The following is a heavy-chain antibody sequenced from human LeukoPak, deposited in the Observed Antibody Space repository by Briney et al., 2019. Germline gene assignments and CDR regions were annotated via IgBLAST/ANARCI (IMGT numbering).Heavy chain of an antibody. CDR1: GGTFSSYA. CDR3: ARERGSYGYYYYGMDV. D-gene: IGHD5-18*01. V-gene: IGHV1-69*13. Sequence: EASVKVSCKASGGTFSSYAISWVRQAPGQGLEWMGGIIPIFGTANYAQKFQGRVTITADESTSTAYMELSSLRSEDTAVYYCARERGSYGYYYYGMDVWGKGTTVTVSS. J-gene: IGHJ6*04. CDR2: IIPIFGTA.